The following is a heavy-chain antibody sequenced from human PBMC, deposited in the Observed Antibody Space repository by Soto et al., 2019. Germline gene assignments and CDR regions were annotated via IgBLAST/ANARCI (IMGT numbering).Heavy chain of an antibody. J-gene: IGHJ4*02. CDR1: VYTFTNYY. Sequence: ASVKVSCKASVYTFTNYYIHWFRQAPGQGLEWLGILRPRTGNTQYAQRFQGRVTMTSDTSTSTVYMELTSLRSGDTAVYYCAREPNEAFYFDYWAQGSQVTVSS. CDR3: AREPNEAFYFDY. CDR2: LRPRTGNT. V-gene: IGHV1-46*01.